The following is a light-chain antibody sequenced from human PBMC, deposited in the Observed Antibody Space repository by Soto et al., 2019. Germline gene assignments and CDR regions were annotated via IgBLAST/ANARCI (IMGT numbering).Light chain of an antibody. J-gene: IGKJ2*01. CDR3: QQYDDVPYS. CDR2: DAS. V-gene: IGKV1-33*01. CDR1: QDISSF. Sequence: DIQMTQSPSSLSASVGDRVAITCQASQDISSFLNWYQHKPGRAPKLLIYDASSLVTGVPSRFSGSGSGTDFNLTSSSLQPEAIATYSCQQYDDVPYSFGQGTKLDIK.